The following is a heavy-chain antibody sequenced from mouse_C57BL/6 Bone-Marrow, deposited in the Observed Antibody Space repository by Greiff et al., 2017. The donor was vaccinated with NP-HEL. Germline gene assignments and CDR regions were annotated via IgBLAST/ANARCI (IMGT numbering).Heavy chain of an antibody. V-gene: IGHV5-6*01. D-gene: IGHD1-1*01. CDR1: GFTFSSYG. CDR3: ARLYYYGSSYLDY. Sequence: EVKVVESGGDLVKPGGSLKLSCAASGFTFSSYGMSWVRQTPDKRLEWVATISSGGSYTYYPDSVKGRFTISRDNAKNTLYLQMSSLKSEDTAMYYCARLYYYGSSYLDYWGQGTTLTVSS. J-gene: IGHJ2*01. CDR2: ISSGGSYT.